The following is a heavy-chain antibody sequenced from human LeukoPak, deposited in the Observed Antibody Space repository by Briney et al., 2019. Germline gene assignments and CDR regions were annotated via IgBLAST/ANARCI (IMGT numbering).Heavy chain of an antibody. V-gene: IGHV3-74*01. Sequence: GGSLRLSCAASGFTFSSYWMHWVRQAPGKGLVWVSRINSDRSSTSYADSVKGRFTISRDNAKNTLYLQMNSLRAEDTAVYYCARVLGYCGGDCYSSDAFDIWGQGTMVTASS. D-gene: IGHD2-21*02. J-gene: IGHJ3*02. CDR1: GFTFSSYW. CDR2: INSDRSST. CDR3: ARVLGYCGGDCYSSDAFDI.